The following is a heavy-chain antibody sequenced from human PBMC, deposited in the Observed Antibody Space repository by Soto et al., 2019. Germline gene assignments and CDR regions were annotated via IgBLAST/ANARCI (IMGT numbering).Heavy chain of an antibody. Sequence: QVQLVQSGAEVKKPGSSVKVSCKASGGTFSSYAISWVRQAPGQGLEWMGGIIPIFGTANYAQKFQGRVTITADESTSTAYMELSSLRSEDTAVYYCALDGDGYNYPTEYFQHWGHGTLVTVSS. CDR2: IIPIFGTA. D-gene: IGHD5-12*01. V-gene: IGHV1-69*12. J-gene: IGHJ1*01. CDR1: GGTFSSYA. CDR3: ALDGDGYNYPTEYFQH.